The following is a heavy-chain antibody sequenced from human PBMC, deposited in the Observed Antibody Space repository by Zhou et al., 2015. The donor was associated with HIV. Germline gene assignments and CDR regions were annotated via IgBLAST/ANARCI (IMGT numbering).Heavy chain of an antibody. CDR3: AKAYSYGSAGYFDY. CDR2: ITWNSGSI. CDR1: GFTFDDYA. D-gene: IGHD5-18*01. V-gene: IGHV3-9*03. Sequence: EVQLVESGGDLVQPGRSLRLSCAASGFTFDDYAMSWVRQAPGKGLEWVSSITWNSGSIAYADSVKGRFTISRDNAKNSLYLQMHSLRAEDMALYYCAKAYSYGSAGYFDYWGQGTLVTVSS. J-gene: IGHJ4*02.